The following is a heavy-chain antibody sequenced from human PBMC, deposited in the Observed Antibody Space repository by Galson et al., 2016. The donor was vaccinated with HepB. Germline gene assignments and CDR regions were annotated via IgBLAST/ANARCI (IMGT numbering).Heavy chain of an antibody. V-gene: IGHV3-23*01. D-gene: IGHD6-19*01. CDR3: AKDRYARGWYGYYGLDV. Sequence: SLRLSCAASRSASRDYAMVWVRQAPGRGPEWVSGISDTGSHKFYADSVKGRFTISRDNPKNTLYLQMNSLTTEDTAIYYCAKDRYARGWYGYYGLDVWGPGTTVTVSS. CDR2: ISDTGSHK. CDR1: RSASRDYA. J-gene: IGHJ6*02.